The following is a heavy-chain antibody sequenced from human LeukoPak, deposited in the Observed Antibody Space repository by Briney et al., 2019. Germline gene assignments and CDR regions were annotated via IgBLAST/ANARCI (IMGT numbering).Heavy chain of an antibody. J-gene: IGHJ3*02. V-gene: IGHV3-15*01. CDR3: TTGYFDSSGIYAFDI. CDR1: GFSCSDFE. CDR2: IKSKTDGGTT. Sequence: GGSLRLSCEVSGFSCSDFEMNWVRQAPGKGLEWVGRIKSKTDGGTTDYAAPVKGRFTISRDDSKNTLYLQMNSLKTEDTAVYYCTTGYFDSSGIYAFDIWGQGTMVTVSS. D-gene: IGHD3-22*01.